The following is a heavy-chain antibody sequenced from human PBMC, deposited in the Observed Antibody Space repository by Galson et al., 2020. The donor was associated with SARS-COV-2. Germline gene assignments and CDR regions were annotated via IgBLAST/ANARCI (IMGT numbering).Heavy chain of an antibody. Sequence: SETLSLTCAVYGGSFSGYYWSWIRQPPGKGLEWIGEINHSGSTNYNPSLKSRVTISADTSKNQFSLKLSSVTAADTAVYYCARIRRTGFPARDFDYWGQGTLVTVSS. V-gene: IGHV4-34*01. D-gene: IGHD1-1*01. CDR3: ARIRRTGFPARDFDY. CDR2: INHSGST. CDR1: GGSFSGYY. J-gene: IGHJ4*02.